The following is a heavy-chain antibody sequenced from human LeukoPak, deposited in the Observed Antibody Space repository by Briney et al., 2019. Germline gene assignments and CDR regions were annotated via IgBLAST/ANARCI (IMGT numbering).Heavy chain of an antibody. J-gene: IGHJ4*02. CDR3: AKGVVAATTSAFDY. CDR2: IIPIFGTA. V-gene: IGHV1-69*13. CDR1: GGTFSSYA. Sequence: ASVKVSCKASGGTFSSYAISWVRQAPGLGLEWMGGIIPIFGTANYAQKFQGRVTITADESTSTAYMELSSLRSEDTAVYYCAKGVVAATTSAFDYWGQGTLVTVSS. D-gene: IGHD6-19*01.